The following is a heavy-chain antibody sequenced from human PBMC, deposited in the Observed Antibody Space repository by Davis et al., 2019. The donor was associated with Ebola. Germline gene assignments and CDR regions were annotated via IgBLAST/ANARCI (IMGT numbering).Heavy chain of an antibody. CDR2: IRSKAYGGTT. CDR3: TRVSRWLQHFDY. D-gene: IGHD5-24*01. Sequence: GASLRLSCTASGFTFGDYAMSWVRQAPGKGLEWVGFIRSKAYGGTTEYAASVKGRFTISRDDSKSIAYLQMNSLKTEDTAVYYCTRVSRWLQHFDYWGQGTLVTVSS. J-gene: IGHJ4*02. CDR1: GFTFGDYA. V-gene: IGHV3-49*04.